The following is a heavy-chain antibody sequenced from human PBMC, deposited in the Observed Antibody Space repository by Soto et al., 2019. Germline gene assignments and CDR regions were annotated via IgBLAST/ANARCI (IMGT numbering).Heavy chain of an antibody. CDR3: ARESGSGWYVWFDP. D-gene: IGHD6-19*01. Sequence: SETLSLTCAVYGGSFSGYYWSWIRQPPGKGLEWIGEINHSGSTNYNPSLKSRVTISVDTSKNQFSLKLSSVTAAGTAVYYCARESGSGWYVWFDPWGQGXLVTVYS. V-gene: IGHV4-34*01. CDR2: INHSGST. J-gene: IGHJ5*02. CDR1: GGSFSGYY.